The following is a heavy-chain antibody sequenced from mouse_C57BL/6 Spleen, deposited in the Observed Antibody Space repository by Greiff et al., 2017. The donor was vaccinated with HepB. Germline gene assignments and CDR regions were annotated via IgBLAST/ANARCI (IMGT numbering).Heavy chain of an antibody. D-gene: IGHD1-1*01. CDR2: IFPGSGST. CDR1: GYTFTDYY. CDR3: ARLGTDYYGSSYGAY. Sequence: QVQLKQSGPELVKPGASVKISCKASGYTFTDYYINWVKQRPGQGLEWIGWIFPGSGSTYYNEKFKGKATLTVDKSSSTAYMLLSSLTSEDSAVYFCARLGTDYYGSSYGAYWGQGTLVTVSA. V-gene: IGHV1-75*01. J-gene: IGHJ3*01.